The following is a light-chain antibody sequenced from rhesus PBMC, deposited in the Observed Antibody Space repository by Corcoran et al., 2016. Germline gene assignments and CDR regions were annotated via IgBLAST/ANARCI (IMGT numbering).Light chain of an antibody. CDR3: QQSSNLWT. J-gene: IGKJ1*01. CDR2: VAS. V-gene: IGKV3-24*04. CDR1: QSVGSY. Sequence: ETVVTQSPVTLSLSPGERATLSCRTSQSVGSYFAWYQQKPGQAPRHLIYVASTRATGIPYRFSGSWSGTDFTLTISSLEPEDVGVYYCQQSSNLWTFGQGTKVEIK.